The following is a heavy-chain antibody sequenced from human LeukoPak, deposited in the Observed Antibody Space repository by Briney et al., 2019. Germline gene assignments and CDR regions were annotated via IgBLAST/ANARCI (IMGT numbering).Heavy chain of an antibody. V-gene: IGHV1-2*02. CDR2: INPNSGGT. J-gene: IGHJ4*02. CDR1: GYTFTGYY. D-gene: IGHD5-12*01. CDR3: ARVGGCDYPRFDY. Sequence: GASVKVSCKASGYTFTGYYMHWVRQAPGQGLEWMGWINPNSGGTNYAQKFQGRVTLTRDTSISTAYMELSRLRSDDTAVYYCARVGGCDYPRFDYWGQGTLVTVSS.